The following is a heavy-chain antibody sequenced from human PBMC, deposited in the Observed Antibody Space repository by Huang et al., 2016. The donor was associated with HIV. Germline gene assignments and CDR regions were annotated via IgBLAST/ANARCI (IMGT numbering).Heavy chain of an antibody. CDR3: AAHGRIVGIPAAPPRFDP. CDR2: IYHSGTT. Sequence: QLQLQESGPGLVKPSETLSLTCTVSGGSISSSSYYWGWIRQPPGKGLGGIGSIYHSGTTYYSPSLKSRVTISVDTARTRFSLKLGSVTAADTAVYYCAAHGRIVGIPAAPPRFDPWGQGTLVTVSS. J-gene: IGHJ5*02. V-gene: IGHV4-39*01. CDR1: GGSISSSSYY. D-gene: IGHD6-13*01.